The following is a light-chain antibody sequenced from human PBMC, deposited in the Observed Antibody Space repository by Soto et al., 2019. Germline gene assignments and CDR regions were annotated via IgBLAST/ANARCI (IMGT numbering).Light chain of an antibody. V-gene: IGKV1-9*01. CDR1: QGISSY. J-gene: IGKJ4*01. Sequence: IQLTQSPSSLSASVGDRVTITCRASQGISSYLAWYQQKPGKAPKLLIYGASTLQSGVPSRFSGSGSGTDFTLTISSLQPEDFAVYYCQQHGASITFGGGTRVENK. CDR2: GAS. CDR3: QQHGASIT.